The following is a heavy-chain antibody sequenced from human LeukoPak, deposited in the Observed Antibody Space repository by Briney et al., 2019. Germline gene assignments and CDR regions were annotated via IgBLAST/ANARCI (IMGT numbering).Heavy chain of an antibody. J-gene: IGHJ5*02. CDR3: ARGVIVVVVAATRYNWFDP. CDR1: GGSFSGYY. D-gene: IGHD2-15*01. Sequence: SETLSLTCAVYGGSFSGYYWSWIRQPPGKGLEWIGEINHSGSTNYNPSLKSRVTISVDTSKNQFSLKLSSVTAADTAVYYCARGVIVVVVAATRYNWFDPWGQGTLVTVSS. V-gene: IGHV4-34*01. CDR2: INHSGST.